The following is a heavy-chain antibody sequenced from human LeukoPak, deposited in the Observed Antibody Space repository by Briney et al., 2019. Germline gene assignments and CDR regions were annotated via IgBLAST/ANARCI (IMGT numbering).Heavy chain of an antibody. Sequence: GGSLRLSCAASGFTFSNAWMSWVRQAPGKGLEWVSAISGSGGSTYYADSVKGRFTISRDNSKNTLYLQMNSLRAEDTAIYYCAKDLDTAMVLDYFDYWGQGTLVTVSS. J-gene: IGHJ4*02. D-gene: IGHD5-18*01. CDR2: ISGSGGST. CDR3: AKDLDTAMVLDYFDY. CDR1: GFTFSNAW. V-gene: IGHV3-23*01.